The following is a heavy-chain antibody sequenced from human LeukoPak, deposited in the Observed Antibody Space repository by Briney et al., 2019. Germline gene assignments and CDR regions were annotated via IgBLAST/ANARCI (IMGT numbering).Heavy chain of an antibody. V-gene: IGHV3-49*04. J-gene: IGHJ3*02. CDR1: GYRFSGYA. CDR3: SRFYTSGWASGAFDI. Sequence: GGSLRLSCKTSGYRFSGYAVSWVRQAPGKGLEWIGFIRNKANGGTTEYAASVKGRFTISRDDSDNVTHLLKSSPITVTAAAYYCSRFYTSGWASGAFDIWGQGKMVTVSS. D-gene: IGHD3-22*01. CDR2: IRNKANGGTT.